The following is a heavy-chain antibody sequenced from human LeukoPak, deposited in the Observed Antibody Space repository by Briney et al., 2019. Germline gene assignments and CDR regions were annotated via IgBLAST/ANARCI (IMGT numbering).Heavy chain of an antibody. D-gene: IGHD3-22*01. CDR2: IYTSGST. V-gene: IGHV4-4*07. CDR1: GGSISSYY. J-gene: IGHJ4*02. Sequence: SETLSLTCTVSGGSISSYYWSWIQQPAGKGLEWIGRIYTSGSTNYNPSLKSRVTMSVDTSKNQFSLKLSSVTAADTAVYYCAREGDSSGYDFDYWGQGTLVTVSS. CDR3: AREGDSSGYDFDY.